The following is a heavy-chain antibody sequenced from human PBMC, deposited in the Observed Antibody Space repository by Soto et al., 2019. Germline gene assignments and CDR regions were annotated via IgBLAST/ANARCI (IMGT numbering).Heavy chain of an antibody. CDR3: ARAKGYYGSSGYLRLYYFDY. CDR2: INPNSGGT. Sequence: ASVKVSCKASGYTFTDYYMQWVRQAPGQGLEWMGWINPNSGGTNYAQNFQGRVTMTRDTTISTAYMELSRLKSDDTAVYYCARAKGYYGSSGYLRLYYFDYWGQGALVTVSS. D-gene: IGHD3-22*01. CDR1: GYTFTDYY. V-gene: IGHV1-2*02. J-gene: IGHJ4*02.